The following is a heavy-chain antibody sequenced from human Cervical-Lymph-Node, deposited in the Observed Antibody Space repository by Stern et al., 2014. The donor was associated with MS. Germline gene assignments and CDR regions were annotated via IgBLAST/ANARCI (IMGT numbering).Heavy chain of an antibody. Sequence: QVTLRESGPMLVKPTETLTLTCTVSGFSLTNPKMGVSWIRQPPGQALEWLAQIFSNDAKSYSTSLKSRLIISKDTSKSQVVLTMTNMDPVDTATYYCARSYTSSWYRQGYYFDYWGQGTLVTVSS. V-gene: IGHV2-26*01. CDR3: ARSYTSSWYRQGYYFDY. CDR1: GFSLTNPKMG. D-gene: IGHD6-13*01. J-gene: IGHJ4*02. CDR2: IFSNDAK.